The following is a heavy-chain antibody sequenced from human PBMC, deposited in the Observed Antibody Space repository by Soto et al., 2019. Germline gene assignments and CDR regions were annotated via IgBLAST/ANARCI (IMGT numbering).Heavy chain of an antibody. CDR3: ARGEGNSRGLGRVRLDP. J-gene: IGHJ5*02. Sequence: SETLSLTCAVYGGSFSGYYWSWIRQPPGKGLEWIGEINHSGSTNYNPSLKSRVTISVDTSKNQFSLKLSSVTAADTAVYYCARGEGNSRGLGRVRLDPWGKGTLVTVSS. CDR2: INHSGST. CDR1: GGSFSGYY. V-gene: IGHV4-34*01. D-gene: IGHD6-13*01.